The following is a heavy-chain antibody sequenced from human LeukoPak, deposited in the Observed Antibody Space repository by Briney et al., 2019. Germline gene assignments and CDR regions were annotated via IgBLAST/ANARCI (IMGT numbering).Heavy chain of an antibody. V-gene: IGHV4-39*07. CDR3: ATTSKVGYCNGGSCYQFDS. J-gene: IGHJ4*02. Sequence: SETLSLTCSVSGGSISSSSHYWDWIRQPPGEGLEWIGSIYYSGSTYYNPSLKSRVTISVDTSKNQFSLKLISVTAADSAVYYCATTSKVGYCNGGSCYQFDSWGQGTLVTVSS. CDR1: GGSISSSSHY. CDR2: IYYSGST. D-gene: IGHD2-15*01.